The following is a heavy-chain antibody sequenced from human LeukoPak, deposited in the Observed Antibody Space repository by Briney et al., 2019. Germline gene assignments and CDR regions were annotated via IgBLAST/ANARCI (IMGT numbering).Heavy chain of an antibody. CDR2: MNSDVRIT. J-gene: IGHJ4*02. Sequence: GGSLRLSCAPSGFTPRTYWTHWVRQVPGEGLGWVSRMNSDVRITNYADSVKGRFTISRDNAKNTLYMQMNSLRAEDTAVYYCAKEPPLSSWDVGGLFDYWGQGTLVTVSS. CDR3: AKEPPLSSWDVGGLFDY. V-gene: IGHV3-74*01. D-gene: IGHD6-13*01. CDR1: GFTPRTYW.